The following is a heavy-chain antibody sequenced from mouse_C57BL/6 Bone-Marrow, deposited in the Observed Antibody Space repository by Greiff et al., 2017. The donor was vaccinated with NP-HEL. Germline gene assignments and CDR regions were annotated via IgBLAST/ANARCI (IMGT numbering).Heavy chain of an antibody. CDR3: TREYLLGGFAY. Sequence: EVNVVESGGGLVQPGGSMKLSCAASGFTFSDAWMDWVRQSPEKGLEWVAEIRNKANNHATYYAESVKGRFTISRDDSKSSVYLQMNSLRAEDTGIYYCTREYLLGGFAYWGQGTLVTVSA. V-gene: IGHV6-6*01. CDR2: IRNKANNHAT. J-gene: IGHJ3*01. CDR1: GFTFSDAW. D-gene: IGHD5-1*01.